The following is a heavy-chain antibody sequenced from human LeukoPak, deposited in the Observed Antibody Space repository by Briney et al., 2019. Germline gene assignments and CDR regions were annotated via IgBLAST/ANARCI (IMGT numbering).Heavy chain of an antibody. CDR2: INHSGST. CDR1: GGSFSGYY. D-gene: IGHD6-13*01. CDR3: ARALYSSSWYSRYFDL. Sequence: SETLSLTCAVYGGSFSGYYWSWIRQPLGKGLEWIGEINHSGSTNYNPSLKSRVTISVDTSKNQFSLKLSSVTAADTAVYYCARALYSSSWYSRYFDLWGRGTLVTVSS. V-gene: IGHV4-34*01. J-gene: IGHJ2*01.